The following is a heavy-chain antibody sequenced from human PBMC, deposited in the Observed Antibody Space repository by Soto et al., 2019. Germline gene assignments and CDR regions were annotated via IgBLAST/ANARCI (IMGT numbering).Heavy chain of an antibody. D-gene: IGHD1-26*01. CDR3: ARESAYGGTPLAVDS. V-gene: IGHV1-69*01. J-gene: IGHJ4*02. Sequence: QEQLVQSGAEVKKPGSSVKVSCKASGDTFSSYAISWVRQAPGQGLDWMGGIIPFFNTSNYGQKFKGRVTITADESTSTAYMELSSLRSDDTAMYYCARESAYGGTPLAVDSWGQGTLVIVSS. CDR1: GDTFSSYA. CDR2: IIPFFNTS.